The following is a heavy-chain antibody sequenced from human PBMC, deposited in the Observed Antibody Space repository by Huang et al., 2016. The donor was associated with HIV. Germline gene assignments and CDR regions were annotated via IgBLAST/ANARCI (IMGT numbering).Heavy chain of an antibody. J-gene: IGHJ3*02. CDR3: ARGASFSYFTLRSGYSPDHDAFDI. V-gene: IGHV3-30*04. Sequence: QVQLVESGGGVVQPGRSLRLSCAASEFTLNNYAMDWVRQAPGKRLEWVGVISEEGRKKHSADSMKDRFTMPRENSKNTFYLQMNSLRPEDTAVYFCARGASFSYFTLRSGYSPDHDAFDIWGQGTVVIVSS. CDR1: EFTLNNYA. D-gene: IGHD3-3*01. CDR2: ISEEGRKK.